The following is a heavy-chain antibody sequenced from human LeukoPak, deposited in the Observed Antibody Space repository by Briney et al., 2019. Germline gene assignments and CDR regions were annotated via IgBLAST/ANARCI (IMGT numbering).Heavy chain of an antibody. Sequence: ASVKVSCKVSGYTLTELSMHWVRQAPGKGLEWMGGFDPEDGETIYAQKFQGRVTMTEDTSTDAAYMELSSLRSEDTAVYYCATDIPIGGSGSYYGHDYYYYHYMDVWGKGTTVTVSS. CDR3: ATDIPIGGSGSYYGHDYYYYHYMDV. CDR1: GYTLTELS. D-gene: IGHD3-10*01. V-gene: IGHV1-24*01. CDR2: FDPEDGET. J-gene: IGHJ6*03.